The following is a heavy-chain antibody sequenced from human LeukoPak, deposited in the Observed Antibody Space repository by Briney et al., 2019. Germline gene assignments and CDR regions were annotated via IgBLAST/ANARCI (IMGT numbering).Heavy chain of an antibody. J-gene: IGHJ5*02. V-gene: IGHV3-23*01. Sequence: GGSLRLSCAASGFTFSSYAMSWVRQAPGKGLEWVSAISGSSGSTYYADSVKGRFTISRDNAKNSLYLQMNSLRAEDTALYHCARVSTYYDFWSGYGRLNWFDPWGQGTLVTVSS. CDR1: GFTFSSYA. CDR2: ISGSSGST. CDR3: ARVSTYYDFWSGYGRLNWFDP. D-gene: IGHD3-3*01.